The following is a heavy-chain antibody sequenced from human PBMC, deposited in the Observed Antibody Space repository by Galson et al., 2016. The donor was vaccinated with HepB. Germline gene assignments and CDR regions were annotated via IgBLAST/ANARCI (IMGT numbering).Heavy chain of an antibody. V-gene: IGHV3-23*01. CDR2: ISGPGRNT. CDR1: KFTFRNYA. D-gene: IGHD4-11*01. CDR3: VRDKVTPGTNWFDP. Sequence: SLRLSCAASKFTFRNYAMSWVRQAPGKGLEWVSSISGPGRNTYYADYVKGRFTISRDNAKNTLYLQMNSLRAEDTAVYYCVRDKVTPGTNWFDPWGQGTLVTVSS. J-gene: IGHJ5*02.